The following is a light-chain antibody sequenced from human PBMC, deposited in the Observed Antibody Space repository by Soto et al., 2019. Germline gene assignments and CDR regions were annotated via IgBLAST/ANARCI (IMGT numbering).Light chain of an antibody. CDR1: QGISSY. CDR2: AAS. Sequence: AIRMTQSPSSFSASTGDRVTITCRASQGISSYLAWYQQKPGKAPKLLIYAASTLQSGVPSRFSGSGSGTDFTLTISCLQSEDFATYYCQQYYSYPLFTFGGGTKVEIK. V-gene: IGKV1-8*01. J-gene: IGKJ4*01. CDR3: QQYYSYPLFT.